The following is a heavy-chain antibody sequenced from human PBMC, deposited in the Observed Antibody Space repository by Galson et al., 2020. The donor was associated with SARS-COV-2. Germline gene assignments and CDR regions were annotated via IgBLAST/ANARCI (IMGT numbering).Heavy chain of an antibody. CDR2: INPKSGGS. CDR3: ARLRYYDVLTGYIVDV. V-gene: IGHV1-2*02. Sequence: ASVKVSCNASGYTFTDYYIHCVRLAPGQGLEWMVWINPKSGGSNYAQKFEGRVTMTRDTYITTAYMELSRLRADDTAVYYCARLRYYDVLTGYIVDVWGQGTMVTVSS. J-gene: IGHJ6*02. CDR1: GYTFTDYY. D-gene: IGHD3-9*01.